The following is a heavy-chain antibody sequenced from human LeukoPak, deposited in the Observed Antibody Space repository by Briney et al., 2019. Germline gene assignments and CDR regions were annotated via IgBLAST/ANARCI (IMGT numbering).Heavy chain of an antibody. V-gene: IGHV4-59*01. CDR3: ARYDWGKYFDY. CDR2: IYYSGST. J-gene: IGHJ4*02. Sequence: PSETLSLTCTVSGGSISPYYWSWIRQPPGKGLEWIGYIYYSGSTNYNPSLRSRVTMSVDTSKNQFSLKLSSVTAADTAVYYCARYDWGKYFDYWGQGTLVTVSS. D-gene: IGHD3-16*01. CDR1: GGSISPYY.